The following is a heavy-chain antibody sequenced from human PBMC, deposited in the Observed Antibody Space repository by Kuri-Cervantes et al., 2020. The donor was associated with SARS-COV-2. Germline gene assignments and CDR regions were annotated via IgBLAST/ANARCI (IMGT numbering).Heavy chain of an antibody. V-gene: IGHV1-46*01. Sequence: ASVKASCKASGYTFTSYYMHWVRQAPGQGLEWMGIINPSGGSTSYAQKFQGRVTMTRDTSTSTVYMELSSLRSEDTAVYYCARARGFGTETNWFDPWGQGTLVTVSS. CDR3: ARARGFGTETNWFDP. J-gene: IGHJ5*02. D-gene: IGHD3-10*01. CDR2: INPSGGST. CDR1: GYTFTSYY.